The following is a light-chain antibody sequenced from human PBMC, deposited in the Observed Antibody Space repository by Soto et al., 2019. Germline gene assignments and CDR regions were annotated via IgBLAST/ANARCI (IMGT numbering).Light chain of an antibody. J-gene: IGKJ5*01. CDR2: LGS. CDR3: MQAQQTPPA. Sequence: DIVMTQSPLSLPVTPGEPASISCRSIQILLHSNGYSYLDWYLQKPGQSPQLLMSLGSSRASGVPDRFSGSESGTYFTLKISRVAAEDVGVYYCMQAQQTPPAFGQGTRLEIK. CDR1: QILLHSNGYSY. V-gene: IGKV2-28*01.